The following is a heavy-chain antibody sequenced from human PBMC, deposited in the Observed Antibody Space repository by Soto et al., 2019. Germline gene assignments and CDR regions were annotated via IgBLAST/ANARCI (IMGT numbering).Heavy chain of an antibody. CDR3: ARGTDYYPY. Sequence: QVQLVQSGGALVTPGGSLRLSCAASGFTFSDYAMNWIRQAPGRGLEWISYIGPRGSTVYYVDSVKGRFTISRDNARKSLFLQMNILRVEDTAVYYCARGTDYYPYWGQGSLVTVSS. CDR2: IGPRGSTV. CDR1: GFTFSDYA. V-gene: IGHV3-11*01. J-gene: IGHJ4*02.